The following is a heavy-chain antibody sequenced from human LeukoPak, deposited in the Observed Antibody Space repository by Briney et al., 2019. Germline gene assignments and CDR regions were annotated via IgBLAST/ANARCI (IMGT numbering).Heavy chain of an antibody. V-gene: IGHV3-11*01. CDR3: ARSIGLTGGGVDV. J-gene: IGHJ6*02. CDR1: GFTFSNYW. Sequence: GGSLRLSCAASGFTFSNYWMGWVRQAPGKGLEWVSYITNGGSTIHHADSVKGRFTISRDNAKKTLYLQMNSLRAEDTAVYYCARSIGLTGGGVDVWGQGTTVTVSS. D-gene: IGHD3-9*01. CDR2: ITNGGSTI.